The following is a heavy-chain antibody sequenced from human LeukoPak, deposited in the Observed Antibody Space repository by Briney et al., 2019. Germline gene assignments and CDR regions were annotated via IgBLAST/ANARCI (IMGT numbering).Heavy chain of an antibody. CDR1: GYTFTGYY. Sequence: ASVKVSCKASGYTFTGYYMHWVRQATGQGLEWMGWINPNSGGTNYAQKFQGRVTMTRDASISTAYMELSRLKSDDTAVYYCARGGETTVVTPWGGYWGQGTLVTVSS. V-gene: IGHV1-2*02. D-gene: IGHD4-23*01. CDR2: INPNSGGT. J-gene: IGHJ4*02. CDR3: ARGGETTVVTPWGGY.